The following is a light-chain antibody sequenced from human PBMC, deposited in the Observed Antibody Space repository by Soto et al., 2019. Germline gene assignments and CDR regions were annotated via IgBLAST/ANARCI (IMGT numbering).Light chain of an antibody. Sequence: AIRMTQSPSSFSASTGDRVSITCRATQDIGTYLAWYQQIPGKAPKLLIYDASTLQTGVPSRFSGSGSGTDFTLTISYLQSEDFGTYYCQQFYNYHRTFVQRTKVDI. V-gene: IGKV1-8*01. J-gene: IGKJ1*01. CDR2: DAS. CDR1: QDIGTY. CDR3: QQFYNYHRT.